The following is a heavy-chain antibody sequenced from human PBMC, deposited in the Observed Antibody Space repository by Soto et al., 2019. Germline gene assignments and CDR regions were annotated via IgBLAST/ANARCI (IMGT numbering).Heavy chain of an antibody. J-gene: IGHJ4*02. CDR1: GYSFTGYY. CDR3: ARGDYGTGGYPFPYFDY. CDR2: INPDSGAT. D-gene: IGHD2-8*02. Sequence: HEHLVQSGAEVKRPGASLKVSCKASGYSFTGYYIPWVRQAPGQGLEWMGWINPDSGATNYAQNFLGRVTLTSDTSISTASMDLTSLTSDDTAVYYCARGDYGTGGYPFPYFDYWGQGTLVIVSS. V-gene: IGHV1-2*02.